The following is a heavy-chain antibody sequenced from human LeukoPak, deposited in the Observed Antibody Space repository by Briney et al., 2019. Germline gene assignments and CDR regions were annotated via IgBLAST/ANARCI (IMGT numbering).Heavy chain of an antibody. CDR3: ARDRRSGSYSPLDY. J-gene: IGHJ4*02. CDR2: INWNSGRI. D-gene: IGHD1-26*01. CDR1: GFSFDDYG. Sequence: GGSLRLSCAASGFSFDDYGMHWVRQPPGKGLEWVSGINWNSGRIGYADSVKGRFTISRDNAKNSLYLQMNSLRAEDTAVYYCARDRRSGSYSPLDYWGQGTLVTVSS. V-gene: IGHV3-9*01.